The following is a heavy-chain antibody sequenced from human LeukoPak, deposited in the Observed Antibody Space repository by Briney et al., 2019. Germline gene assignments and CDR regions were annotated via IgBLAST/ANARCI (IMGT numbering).Heavy chain of an antibody. Sequence: ASVTVSCKASVYTFTGYYMHWVRQAPGQGLEWMGWINPNSGGTNYAQKFQGRVTMTRDTAISTAYMELSRLRSDDTAVYYCARVEITYYDFWSGYSVKEFDPWGQGTLVTVSS. J-gene: IGHJ5*02. CDR2: INPNSGGT. CDR1: VYTFTGYY. V-gene: IGHV1-2*02. D-gene: IGHD3-3*01. CDR3: ARVEITYYDFWSGYSVKEFDP.